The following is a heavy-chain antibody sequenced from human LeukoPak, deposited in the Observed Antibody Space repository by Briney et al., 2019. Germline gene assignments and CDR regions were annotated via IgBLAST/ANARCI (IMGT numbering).Heavy chain of an antibody. V-gene: IGHV3-66*01. CDR2: LHSGGTT. CDR1: GLTVSDNY. D-gene: IGHD3-10*01. CDR3: AREGQRGIYALDI. Sequence: GGSLRLSCAASGLTVSDNYMSWVRHLPGKGLEWISVLHSGGTTEYADSVKGRFTISRDESNNTLLLQMDNLGVEDTAVYYCAREGQRGIYALDIWGQGTLVAVSS. J-gene: IGHJ3*02.